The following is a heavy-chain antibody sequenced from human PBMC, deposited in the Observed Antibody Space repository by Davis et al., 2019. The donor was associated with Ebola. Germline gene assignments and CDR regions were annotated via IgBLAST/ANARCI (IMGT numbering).Heavy chain of an antibody. CDR1: GGSFSGYY. CDR3: ARDHDFWSGPRDDAFDI. Sequence: SETLSLTCAVYGGSFSGYYWSWIRQPPGKGLEWIGEINHSGSTNYNPSLKSRVTISVDTSKNQFSLKLSSVTAADTAVYYCARDHDFWSGPRDDAFDIRGQGTMVTVSS. D-gene: IGHD3-3*01. J-gene: IGHJ3*02. CDR2: INHSGST. V-gene: IGHV4-34*01.